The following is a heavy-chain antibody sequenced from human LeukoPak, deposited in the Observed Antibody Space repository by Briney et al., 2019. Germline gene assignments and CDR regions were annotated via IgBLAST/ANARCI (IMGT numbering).Heavy chain of an antibody. CDR3: ARGGTRVMIPDH. CDR2: IYHTGNT. D-gene: IGHD3-10*01. J-gene: IGHJ4*02. Sequence: SETLSLTCTVSGASISSGGYFWSWIRQPPGKGLEWIGYIYHTGNTYYNPSLESRVTISVDTSKNQFSLKLSSVTAADTAVYYCARGGTRVMIPDHWGQGTLVTVSS. V-gene: IGHV4-30-2*05. CDR1: GASISSGGYF.